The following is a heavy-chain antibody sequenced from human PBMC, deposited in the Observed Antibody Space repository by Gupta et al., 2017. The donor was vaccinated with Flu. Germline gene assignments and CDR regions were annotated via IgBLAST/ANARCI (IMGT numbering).Heavy chain of an antibody. CDR1: A. CDR2: STTSGDGP. J-gene: IGHJ6*02. Sequence: AMAWVRQAPGKGLEWVSISTTSGDGPYYADSVRGRFTISRDYSKNTLYLQMISLRPEDTAVYFCARRDIVVVVAGLDVWGQGTTVTVSS. V-gene: IGHV3-23*01. CDR3: ARRDIVVVVAGLDV. D-gene: IGHD2-15*01.